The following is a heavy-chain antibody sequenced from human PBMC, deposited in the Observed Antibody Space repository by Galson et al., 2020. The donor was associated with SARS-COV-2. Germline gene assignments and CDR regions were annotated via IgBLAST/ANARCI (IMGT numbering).Heavy chain of an antibody. V-gene: IGHV1-24*01. CDR3: AVALAVAGTGYYYYGMDV. D-gene: IGHD6-19*01. CDR1: GYTLTELS. Sequence: ASVKVSCKVSGYTLTELSMHWVRQAPGKALEWMGGFDPEDGETIYAQKFQGRVTMTEDTSTDTAYMELSSLRSEDTAVYYCAVALAVAGTGYYYYGMDVWGQGTTVTVSS. CDR2: FDPEDGET. J-gene: IGHJ6*02.